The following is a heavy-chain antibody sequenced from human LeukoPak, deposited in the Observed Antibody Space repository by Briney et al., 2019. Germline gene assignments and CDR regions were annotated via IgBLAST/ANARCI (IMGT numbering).Heavy chain of an antibody. CDR3: ARARHGYYYDSSGYYIDY. J-gene: IGHJ4*02. Sequence: PSGTLSLTCTVSGGSVSSSSYYWGWIRQPPGKGLGWIGSIYYSGSTYYNPSLKSRVTISVDTSKNQFSLKLSSVTAADTAVYYCARARHGYYYDSSGYYIDYWGQRTLVTVSS. CDR2: IYYSGST. CDR1: GGSVSSSSYY. V-gene: IGHV4-39*07. D-gene: IGHD3-22*01.